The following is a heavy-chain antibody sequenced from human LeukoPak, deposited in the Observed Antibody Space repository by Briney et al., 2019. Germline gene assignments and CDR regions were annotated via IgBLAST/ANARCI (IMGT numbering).Heavy chain of an antibody. J-gene: IGHJ4*02. CDR2: ICANDGNT. Sequence: GGSLRLSCAASGLTFRNYAMSWVRQAPGKGLEWVSVICANDGNTYYADAVKGRFTISRDNSKNTLYLQMNSLRAEDTAVYYCAKGNDIGGYYYPHFDYWGQGTLVTVSS. CDR1: GLTFRNYA. V-gene: IGHV3-23*01. CDR3: AKGNDIGGYYYPHFDY. D-gene: IGHD3-22*01.